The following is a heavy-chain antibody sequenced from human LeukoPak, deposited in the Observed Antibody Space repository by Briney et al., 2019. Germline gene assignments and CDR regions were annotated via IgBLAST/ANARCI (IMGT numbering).Heavy chain of an antibody. CDR3: AREGVPAAMSANYYYYGMDV. CDR1: GFTFSSYG. Sequence: GGSLRLSCAASGFTFSSYGMHWVRQAPGKGLEWVAVIWYDGSNKNYADSVKGRFTISRDNSKNTLYLQMNSLRAEDTAVYYCAREGVPAAMSANYYYYGMDVWGQGTTVTVSS. J-gene: IGHJ6*02. CDR2: IWYDGSNK. V-gene: IGHV3-33*01. D-gene: IGHD2-2*01.